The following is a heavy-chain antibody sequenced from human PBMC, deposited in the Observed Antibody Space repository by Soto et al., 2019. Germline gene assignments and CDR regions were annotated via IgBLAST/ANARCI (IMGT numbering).Heavy chain of an antibody. CDR3: ARPRGGATRDFDY. J-gene: IGHJ4*02. CDR1: GYTFNDYY. D-gene: IGHD3-10*01. Sequence: QVQLMQSGAEVKKPGASVKVSCKASGYTFNDYYLHWVRQSPGQGLEWMGWISPNSGDINYAQKFQGRVTMTRDSSINTAYMELSSLRSDDTAVYYCARPRGGATRDFDYWGQGALVTVSS. V-gene: IGHV1-2*02. CDR2: ISPNSGDI.